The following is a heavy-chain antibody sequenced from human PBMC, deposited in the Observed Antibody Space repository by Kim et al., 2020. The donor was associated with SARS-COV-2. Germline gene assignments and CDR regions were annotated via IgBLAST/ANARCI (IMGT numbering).Heavy chain of an antibody. CDR2: IYWDEDK. Sequence: SGPALVKPTQTLTLTCTFSGLSLTTSGVAVGWIRQPPGKALEWLAIIYWDEDKRYIPSLEGRLTITRDTSKNQVVLTMTNMDPVDTATYYCPLRGGGYVDYWGQGTLVTVSS. D-gene: IGHD3-10*01. CDR1: GLSLTTSGVA. V-gene: IGHV2-5*02. J-gene: IGHJ4*02. CDR3: PLRGGGYVDY.